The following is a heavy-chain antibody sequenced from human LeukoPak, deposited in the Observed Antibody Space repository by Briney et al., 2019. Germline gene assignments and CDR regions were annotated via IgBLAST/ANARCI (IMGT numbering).Heavy chain of an antibody. CDR2: IYYSGST. CDR1: GGSISSSSYY. J-gene: IGHJ1*01. V-gene: IGHV4-39*07. Sequence: PSETLSLTCTVSGGSISSSSYYWGWIRQPPGKGLEWIGSIYYSGSTYYNPSLKSRVTISVDTSKNQFSLKLSSVTAADTAVYYCAKWLLPGQYFQHWGQGTLVTVSS. D-gene: IGHD3-22*01. CDR3: AKWLLPGQYFQH.